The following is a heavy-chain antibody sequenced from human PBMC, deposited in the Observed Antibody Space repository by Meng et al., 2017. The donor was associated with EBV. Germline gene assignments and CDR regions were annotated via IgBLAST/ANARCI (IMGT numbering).Heavy chain of an antibody. J-gene: IGHJ4*02. D-gene: IGHD1-20*01. Sequence: QVQRQGAGPVLVEASGALSRACAGSGGSISSSNWWRWVRQPPGKGLEWIGEIYHSGSTNYTPSLKSRVTISVDKSKNQFSLKLSSVTAADTAVYYCVGTITGTLDYWGQGTLVTVSS. CDR2: IYHSGST. V-gene: IGHV4-4*02. CDR3: VGTITGTLDY. CDR1: GGSISSSNW.